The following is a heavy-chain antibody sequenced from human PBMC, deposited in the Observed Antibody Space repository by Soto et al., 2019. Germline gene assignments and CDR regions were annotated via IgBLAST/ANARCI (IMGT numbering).Heavy chain of an antibody. CDR3: ASQASGWYPDY. V-gene: IGHV4-31*03. CDR2: IFDSGTT. CDR1: GGSISSGGYY. J-gene: IGHJ4*02. D-gene: IGHD6-19*01. Sequence: QVQLQESGPGLVKPSQTLSLTCTVSGGSISSGGYYWSWLRQHPGKGLEWIGYIFDSGTTYYNPSGKSRVTISVDPSKSQFSLRLTSVTATDTAGYYCASQASGWYPDYWGQGTLVTVSS.